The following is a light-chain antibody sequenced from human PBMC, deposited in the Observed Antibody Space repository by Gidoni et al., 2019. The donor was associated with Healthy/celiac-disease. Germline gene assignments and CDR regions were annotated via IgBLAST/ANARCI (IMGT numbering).Light chain of an antibody. CDR1: SSDVGGHNY. Sequence: QSALTHPASASGSPGQPITISCPGTSSDVGGHNYVSWYQQHPGKAPKLMIYDVSNRPSGVSNRFTGSKSGNTASLTISGHHAEDEADYYCSSYTSSSTLVFGGGTKLTVL. J-gene: IGLJ2*01. V-gene: IGLV2-14*03. CDR2: DVS. CDR3: SSYTSSSTLV.